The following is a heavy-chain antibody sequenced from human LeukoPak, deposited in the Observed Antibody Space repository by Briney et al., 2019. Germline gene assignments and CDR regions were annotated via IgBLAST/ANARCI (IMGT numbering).Heavy chain of an antibody. CDR1: GFTFSSYG. CDR3: ARGLGYSYGFFDY. CDR2: IWYDGSNK. D-gene: IGHD5-18*01. Sequence: PRGSLRLSCAASGFTFSSYGMHWVRQAPGKGLEWVAVIWYDGSNKYYADSVKGRFTISRDNSKNTLYLQMNSLRAEDTAVYYCARGLGYSYGFFDYWGQGTLVTVSS. J-gene: IGHJ4*02. V-gene: IGHV3-33*01.